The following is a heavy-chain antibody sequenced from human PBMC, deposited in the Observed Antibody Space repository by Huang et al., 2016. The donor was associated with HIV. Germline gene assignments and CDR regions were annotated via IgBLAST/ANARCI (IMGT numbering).Heavy chain of an antibody. CDR3: ARARGFLYDSTGYYSRYYFDS. D-gene: IGHD3-22*01. Sequence: QVQLVQSGAEVKKPGASVKVSCKASGFNFNNYDFNWVRQASGQGLDWMGWMNHKSGNTGYAQKFQGRVTITRNTSITTAYMELRSLRSEDTAVYYCARARGFLYDSTGYYSRYYFDSWGQGTLVTISS. V-gene: IGHV1-8*03. CDR2: MNHKSGNT. J-gene: IGHJ4*02. CDR1: GFNFNNYD.